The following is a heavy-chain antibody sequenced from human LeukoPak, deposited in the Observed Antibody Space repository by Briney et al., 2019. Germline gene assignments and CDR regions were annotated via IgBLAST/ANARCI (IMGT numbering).Heavy chain of an antibody. J-gene: IGHJ4*02. CDR1: GFTFSSYW. V-gene: IGHV3-7*01. CDR2: IKQDGSEK. Sequence: PGGSLRLSCAASGFTFSSYWMSWVRQAPGKGLEWVANIKQDGSEKYYVDSVKGRFTISRDNAKNSLYLQMNSLRAEDTAVYYCARGGSNPMIVVVDFDYWGQGTLVTVSS. CDR3: ARGGSNPMIVVVDFDY. D-gene: IGHD3-22*01.